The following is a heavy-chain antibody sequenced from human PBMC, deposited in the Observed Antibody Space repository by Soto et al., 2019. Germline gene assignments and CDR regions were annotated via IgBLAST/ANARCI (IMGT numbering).Heavy chain of an antibody. D-gene: IGHD4-17*01. CDR2: ISGSGGST. Sequence: GGSLRLSCAASGFTFSSYAMSWVRQAPGKGLEWVSAISGSGGSTYYADSVKGRFTISRDNSKNTLYLQMNSLRAEDTAVYYCARPGYGDYWSKSNYFDYWGQGTLVTVSS. J-gene: IGHJ4*02. CDR3: ARPGYGDYWSKSNYFDY. V-gene: IGHV3-23*01. CDR1: GFTFSSYA.